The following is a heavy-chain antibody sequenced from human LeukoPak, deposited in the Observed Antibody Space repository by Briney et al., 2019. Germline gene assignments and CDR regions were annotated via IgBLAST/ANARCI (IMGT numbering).Heavy chain of an antibody. J-gene: IGHJ5*02. D-gene: IGHD2-8*01. CDR3: AREVMDAIWGGNWFDP. V-gene: IGHV3-7*01. CDR2: IKQDGSEK. CDR1: GFIFSSYW. Sequence: PGGSLRLSCAASGFIFSSYWMSWVRQAPGKGLEWVANIKQDGSEKYYVDSVKGRFTISRDNAKNSLYLQMNSLRAEDTAVYYCAREVMDAIWGGNWFDPWGQGTLVTVSS.